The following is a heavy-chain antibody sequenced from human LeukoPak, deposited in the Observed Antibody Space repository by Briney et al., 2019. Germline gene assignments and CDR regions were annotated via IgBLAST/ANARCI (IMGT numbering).Heavy chain of an antibody. D-gene: IGHD2-21*01. J-gene: IGHJ6*03. V-gene: IGHV3-21*01. Sequence: GGSLRLSCAASGFTFSSYSMNWVRQAPGKGLEWVSSISMSSSYIYYADSVKGRFTMSRDNAKNSLFLQMNSLGAEDTAVYYCARSVAKYYYYYMDVWGKGTTVTISS. CDR1: GFTFSSYS. CDR2: ISMSSSYI. CDR3: ARSVAKYYYYYMDV.